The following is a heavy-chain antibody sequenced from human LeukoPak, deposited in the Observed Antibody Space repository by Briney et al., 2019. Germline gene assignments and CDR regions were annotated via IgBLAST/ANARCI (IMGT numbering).Heavy chain of an antibody. CDR1: GFTFSTYS. V-gene: IGHV3-48*04. D-gene: IGHD5-18*01. CDR3: AKVDPDYKYGMDV. CDR2: ISGSTSAI. Sequence: PGGSLRLSCAASGFTFSTYSMKWVRQAPGKGLEWVSYISGSTSAIYYADSVKGRFTISRDNAKNSLYLQMNSLRAEDMAVYYCAKVDPDYKYGMDVWGQGTTVTVSS. J-gene: IGHJ6*02.